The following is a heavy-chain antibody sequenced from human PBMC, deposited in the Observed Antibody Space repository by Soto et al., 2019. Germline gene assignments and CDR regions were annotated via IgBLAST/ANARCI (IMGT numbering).Heavy chain of an antibody. V-gene: IGHV3-23*01. D-gene: IGHD3-22*01. J-gene: IGHJ6*02. CDR2: ISGSGGST. CDR3: AKDSPQSYDSSGYYLTYYYYGMDV. CDR1: GFTFSNYA. Sequence: GVLRLSCAASGFTFSNYAMSWVRQAPGKGLEWVSAISGSGGSTYYADSVKGRFTISRDNSKNTLYLQMNSLRAEDTAVYYCAKDSPQSYDSSGYYLTYYYYGMDVGGQGTTVTVSS.